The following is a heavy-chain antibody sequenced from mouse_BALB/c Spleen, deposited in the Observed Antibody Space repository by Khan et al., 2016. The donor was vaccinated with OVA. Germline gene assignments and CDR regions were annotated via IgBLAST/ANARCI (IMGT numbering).Heavy chain of an antibody. CDR3: ARNYGGDFDY. Sequence: VQLKESGPGLVKPSQSLSLTCTVTGYSITSDYAWNWIRQFPGNKLEWMGHISYSGNTKYNPSLKSRISITRDTSKNQFFLQLNSVTTEDTATYYCARNYGGDFDYWGQGTTLTVSS. CDR2: ISYSGNT. V-gene: IGHV3-2*02. D-gene: IGHD1-1*02. CDR1: GYSITSDYA. J-gene: IGHJ2*01.